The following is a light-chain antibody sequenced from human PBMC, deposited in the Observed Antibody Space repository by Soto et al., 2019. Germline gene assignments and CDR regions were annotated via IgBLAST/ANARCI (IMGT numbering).Light chain of an antibody. Sequence: QSALTQPASVSGSPGQSITISCTGASSDFGNFNYVSWYQQHPGKVPKLIIYEVTSRPSGVSNRFSGSKSDNTASLTISGLQAEDEAYYYCSSYRSGGTFVFGSGTKLTVL. CDR1: SSDFGNFNY. V-gene: IGLV2-14*01. CDR3: SSYRSGGTFV. CDR2: EVT. J-gene: IGLJ1*01.